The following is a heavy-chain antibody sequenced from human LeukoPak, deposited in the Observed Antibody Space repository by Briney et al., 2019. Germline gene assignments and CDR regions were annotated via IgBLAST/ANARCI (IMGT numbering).Heavy chain of an antibody. J-gene: IGHJ4*02. D-gene: IGHD5-12*01. Sequence: GASLEISYKGSGSSFTSYWISWGRPMPGKGVGWRGRIDPSDSYTNYSPSFQGHVTISADKSISTAYLQWSSLEASDTAMYYCARLLGYEVGGPSDYWGQGTLVTVSS. CDR3: ARLLGYEVGGPSDY. CDR2: IDPSDSYT. V-gene: IGHV5-10-1*01. CDR1: GSSFTSYW.